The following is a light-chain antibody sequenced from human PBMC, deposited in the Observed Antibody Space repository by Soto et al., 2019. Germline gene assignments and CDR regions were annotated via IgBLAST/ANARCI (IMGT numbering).Light chain of an antibody. V-gene: IGKV1-33*01. Sequence: DIQMTQTPSSLSASVGDRVTITCQASQDINNCLNWYHQKPGKAPNLLIYDASHLATGVPSRFSGSGSGTEFTLTISSLQPDDFATYYCQQYNSYPVKFGQGTKVDI. CDR3: QQYNSYPVK. J-gene: IGKJ1*01. CDR2: DAS. CDR1: QDINNC.